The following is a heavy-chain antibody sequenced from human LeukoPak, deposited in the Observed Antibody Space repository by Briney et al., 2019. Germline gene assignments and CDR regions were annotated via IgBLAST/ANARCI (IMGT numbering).Heavy chain of an antibody. CDR2: IYSTGDA. Sequence: SETLSRTCDVSGYSISSGYYGAWIRQTPGKGLQYIGMIYSTGDAYYSPSLKSRVTMSVDTSTNQFSLQLTSVTGADTAVYYCARVLYDTRTFDYWGQGTLVTVSS. D-gene: IGHD3-22*01. CDR1: GYSISSGYY. V-gene: IGHV4-38-2*01. J-gene: IGHJ4*02. CDR3: ARVLYDTRTFDY.